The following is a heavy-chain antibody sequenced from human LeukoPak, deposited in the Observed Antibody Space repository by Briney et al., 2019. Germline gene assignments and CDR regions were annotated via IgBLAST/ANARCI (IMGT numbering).Heavy chain of an antibody. J-gene: IGHJ6*03. Sequence: GASVKVSCKASGYTFTSYGISWARQAPGQGLEWMGWISAYNGNTNYAQKLQGRVTMTTDTSTSTAYMELRSLRSDDTAVYYCARARRGSAPYYYYYMDVWGKGTTVTVSS. CDR3: ARARRGSAPYYYYYMDV. CDR2: ISAYNGNT. CDR1: GYTFTSYG. V-gene: IGHV1-18*01. D-gene: IGHD1-14*01.